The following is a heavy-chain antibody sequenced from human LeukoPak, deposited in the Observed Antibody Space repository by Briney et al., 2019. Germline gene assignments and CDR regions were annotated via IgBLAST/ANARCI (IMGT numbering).Heavy chain of an antibody. CDR3: ARVPTLTTFDY. Sequence: PGGSLRLSCAASGFTVSSNYMSWVRQAPGKGLEWVSVIYSGGSTYYADSVKGRFTISRDNSKNTLYLQMNSLRAEDTAVYYCARVPTLTTFDYWGQGTLVTVSS. J-gene: IGHJ4*02. CDR2: IYSGGST. V-gene: IGHV3-53*01. CDR1: GFTVSSNY. D-gene: IGHD4-11*01.